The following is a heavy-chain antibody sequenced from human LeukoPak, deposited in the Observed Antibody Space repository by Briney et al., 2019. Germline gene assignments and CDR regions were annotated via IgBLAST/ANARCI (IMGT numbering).Heavy chain of an antibody. D-gene: IGHD3-10*01. CDR2: INHSGST. V-gene: IGHV4-34*01. CDR1: GGSFSGYY. J-gene: IGHJ5*02. Sequence: PSETLSLTCAVYGGSFSGYYWSWIRQPPGKGLEWIGEINHSGSTNYNPSLKSRVTISVDTSKNQFSLKLSSVTAADTAVYYCARGLSGSGSSGQGTLVTVSS. CDR3: ARGLSGSGS.